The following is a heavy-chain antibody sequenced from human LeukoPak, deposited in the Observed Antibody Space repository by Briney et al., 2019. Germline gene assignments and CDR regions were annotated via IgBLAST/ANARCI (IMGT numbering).Heavy chain of an antibody. J-gene: IGHJ4*02. D-gene: IGHD6-19*01. Sequence: PSETLSLTCTVSGGSISSYYWSWIRQPPGKGREWIGEINHSGSTNYNPSLKSRVTISVDTSKNQFSLKLSSVTAADTAVYYCARAGNMGSGWYRDYWGQGTLVTVSS. CDR2: INHSGST. CDR1: GGSISSYY. V-gene: IGHV4-34*01. CDR3: ARAGNMGSGWYRDY.